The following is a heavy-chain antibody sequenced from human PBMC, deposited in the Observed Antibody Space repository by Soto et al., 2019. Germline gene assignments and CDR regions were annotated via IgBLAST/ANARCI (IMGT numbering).Heavy chain of an antibody. CDR2: INHSGST. CDR1: GGSFSGYY. J-gene: IGHJ6*03. V-gene: IGHV4-34*01. D-gene: IGHD6-6*01. Sequence: SDTLSLTCAVSGGSFSGYYWRRIRQPPGKGLEWIGEINHSGSTNYNPSLKSRVTISVDTSKNQFSLKLSSVTAADTAVYYCARGGRGQLVPVYYYYMDVWGKGTTVT. CDR3: ARGGRGQLVPVYYYYMDV.